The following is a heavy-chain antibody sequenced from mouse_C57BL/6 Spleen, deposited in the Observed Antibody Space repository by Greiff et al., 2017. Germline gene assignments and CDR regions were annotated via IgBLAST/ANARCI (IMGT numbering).Heavy chain of an antibody. Sequence: VQLQQSGAELVKPGASVKLSCKASGYTFTSYWMQWVKQRPGQGLEWIGEIDPSDSYTNYNQKFKGKATLTVDTSSSTAYMQLSSLTSEDSAVYYCARPYYYGSSSFAYWGQGTLVTVSA. CDR1: GYTFTSYW. V-gene: IGHV1-50*01. CDR2: IDPSDSYT. CDR3: ARPYYYGSSSFAY. D-gene: IGHD1-1*01. J-gene: IGHJ3*01.